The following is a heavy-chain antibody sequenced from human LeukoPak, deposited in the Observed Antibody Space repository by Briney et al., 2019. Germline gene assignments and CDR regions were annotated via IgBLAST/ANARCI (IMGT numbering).Heavy chain of an antibody. CDR1: GFTFSNAW. D-gene: IGHD2-15*01. CDR2: IKQDGSEK. CDR3: ARDRSYGVVTPYNWFDP. J-gene: IGHJ5*02. Sequence: GGSLRLSCAASGFTFSNAWMSWVRQAPGKGLEWVANIKQDGSEKYYVDSVKGRFTISRDNAKNSLYLQMNSLRAEDTAVYYCARDRSYGVVTPYNWFDPWGQGTLVTVSS. V-gene: IGHV3-7*01.